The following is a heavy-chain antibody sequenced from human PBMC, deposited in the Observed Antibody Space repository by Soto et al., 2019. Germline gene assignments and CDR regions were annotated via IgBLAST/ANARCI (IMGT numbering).Heavy chain of an antibody. J-gene: IGHJ3*02. CDR2: ISGSGGST. CDR3: AKALHYGDYVAGAFDI. CDR1: GFTFSSYA. V-gene: IGHV3-23*01. D-gene: IGHD4-17*01. Sequence: GGSLRLSCAASGFTFSSYAMSWVRQAPGKGLEWVSAISGSGGSTYYADSVKGRFTISRDNSKNTLYLQMNSLRAEDTAVYYCAKALHYGDYVAGAFDIWGQGTMVTVS.